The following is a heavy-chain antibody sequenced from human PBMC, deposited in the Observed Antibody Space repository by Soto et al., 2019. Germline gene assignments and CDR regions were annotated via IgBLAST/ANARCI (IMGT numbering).Heavy chain of an antibody. J-gene: IGHJ5*02. CDR3: ARGLAVAGTSWFDP. Sequence: SETLSLTCTVSGGSISSSSYYWGWIRQPPGKGLEWIGSIYYSGSTYYNPSLKSRVTISVDTSKNQFSLKLSSVTAADTAVYYCARGLAVAGTSWFDPWGQGTLVTVSS. D-gene: IGHD6-19*01. CDR1: GGSISSSSYY. CDR2: IYYSGST. V-gene: IGHV4-39*01.